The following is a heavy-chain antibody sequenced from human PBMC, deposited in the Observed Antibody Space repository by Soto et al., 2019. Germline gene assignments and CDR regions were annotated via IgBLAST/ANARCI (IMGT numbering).Heavy chain of an antibody. V-gene: IGHV3-33*01. CDR3: ATEYYYGSGRGMDV. D-gene: IGHD3-10*01. CDR2: IWYDGSNK. CDR1: GFTFSSYG. Sequence: QVQLVESGGGVVQPGRSLRLSCAASGFTFSSYGMHWVRQAPGKGLEWVAVIWYDGSNKYYADSVKGRFTISRDNSKKTLYLQMNSLRAEDTAVYYCATEYYYGSGRGMDVWGQGTTVTVSS. J-gene: IGHJ6*02.